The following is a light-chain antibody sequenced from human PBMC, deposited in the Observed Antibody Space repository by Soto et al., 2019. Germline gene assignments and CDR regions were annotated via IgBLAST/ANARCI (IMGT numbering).Light chain of an antibody. CDR2: DVR. J-gene: IGLJ2*01. CDR3: SSYTRSSTVI. CDR1: SSDIGGYNY. V-gene: IGLV2-14*01. Sequence: QSALTQPASVSGSPGQSITISCTGTSSDIGGYNYRSWYQQPPGKAPKFIIYDVRNRPSGVSNRFSGSRAGNTASLTISGRLSEDEADDYCSSYTRSSTVIFGGGTKLTVL.